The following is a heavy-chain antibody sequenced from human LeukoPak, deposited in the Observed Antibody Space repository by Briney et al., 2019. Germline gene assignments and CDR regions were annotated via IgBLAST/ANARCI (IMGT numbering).Heavy chain of an antibody. J-gene: IGHJ3*02. CDR3: AKDSWYDRLRQDAFDI. V-gene: IGHV3-23*01. Sequence: AGGSLRLSCAASGFTFSSYGMHWVRQAPGKGLEWVSAISGSGGSTYHADSVKGRFTISRDNSKNTLYLQMNSLRAEDTAVYYCAKDSWYDRLRQDAFDIWGQGTMVTVSS. D-gene: IGHD5-12*01. CDR2: ISGSGGST. CDR1: GFTFSSYG.